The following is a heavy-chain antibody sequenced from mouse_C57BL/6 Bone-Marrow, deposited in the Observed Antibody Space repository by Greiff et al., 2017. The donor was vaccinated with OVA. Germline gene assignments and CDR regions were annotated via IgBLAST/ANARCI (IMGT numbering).Heavy chain of an antibody. J-gene: IGHJ4*01. CDR2: ISSGSSTI. CDR1: GFTFSDYG. CDR3: GINGGGDYYAMDD. Sequence: EVKLVESGGGLVKPGGSLKLSCAASGFTFSDYGMHWVRQAPEKGLEWVAYISSGSSTIYYADTVKGRFTISRDNAKNTLFLQMTSLRSEDTAMYYWGINGGGDYYAMDDWGQGTSATVTA. V-gene: IGHV5-17*01.